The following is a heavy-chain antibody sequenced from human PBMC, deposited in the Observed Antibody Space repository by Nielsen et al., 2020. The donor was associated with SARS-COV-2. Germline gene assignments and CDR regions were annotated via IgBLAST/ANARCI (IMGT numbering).Heavy chain of an antibody. CDR1: GYTFTGYY. Sequence: ASVKVSCKASGYTFTGYYMHWVRQAPGQGLEWMGRINPNSGGTNYAQKFQGRVTMTRDTSISTAYMELSRLRSDDTAVYYCARDGQGVYSSSWEFDYWGQGTLVTVSS. CDR2: INPNSGGT. V-gene: IGHV1-2*06. CDR3: ARDGQGVYSSSWEFDY. D-gene: IGHD6-13*01. J-gene: IGHJ4*02.